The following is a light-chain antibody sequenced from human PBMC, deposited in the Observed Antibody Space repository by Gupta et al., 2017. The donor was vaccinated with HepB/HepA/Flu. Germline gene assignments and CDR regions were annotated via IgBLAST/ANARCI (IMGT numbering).Light chain of an antibody. V-gene: IGLV3-1*01. CDR2: QDT. Sequence: SYELTQPPSVSVSPGQTANITCSGDKLGDKYACWYQHKPGQSPVLVIYQDTKRPSGIPGRFFAFNSGNTATLTISGTQAMEEADDYCQAWDSSSVVVGGGTKLTVL. J-gene: IGLJ2*01. CDR1: KLGDKY. CDR3: QAWDSSSVV.